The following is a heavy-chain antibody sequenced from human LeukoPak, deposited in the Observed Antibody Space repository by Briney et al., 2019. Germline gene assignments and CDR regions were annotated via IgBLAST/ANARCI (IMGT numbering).Heavy chain of an antibody. D-gene: IGHD6-19*01. CDR2: IYYSGST. V-gene: IGHV4-31*03. J-gene: IGHJ6*02. CDR3: ARDRAGGMDV. CDR1: GGSISSGGYY. Sequence: TSETLSLTCTVSGGSISSGGYYWSWIRQHPGKGLEWIGYIYYSGSTYYNPSLKSRVSISVDTSKNQFSLKLSSVTAADTAVYYCARDRAGGMDVWGQGTTVTVSS.